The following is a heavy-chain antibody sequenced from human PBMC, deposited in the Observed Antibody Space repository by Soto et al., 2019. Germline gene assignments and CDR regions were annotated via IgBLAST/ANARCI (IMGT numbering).Heavy chain of an antibody. CDR3: ARRYGALFDY. J-gene: IGHJ4*02. Sequence: SETLSLTCTVSGGSISSYYWSWIRQPPGKGLEWIGYIYYSGSTNYNPSLKSRVTISVDTSKNQFSLKLSSVTAADTAVYYCARRYGALFDYWGQGTLVTVSS. CDR1: GGSISSYY. V-gene: IGHV4-59*08. CDR2: IYYSGST. D-gene: IGHD4-17*01.